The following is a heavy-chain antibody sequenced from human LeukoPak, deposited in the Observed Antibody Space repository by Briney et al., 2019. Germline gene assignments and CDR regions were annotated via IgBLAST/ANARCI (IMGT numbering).Heavy chain of an antibody. D-gene: IGHD2-15*01. Sequence: GESLKISCKGSGYGFTSYWIGWVRQMPGKGLEYMGIIYPGESDTRYSPSFQGLVTISVDKSISTAYLQWSSLRASDTAMYYCARLPLKCSGGTCFLLDYWGQGTLVTVSS. J-gene: IGHJ4*02. CDR2: IYPGESDT. CDR1: GYGFTSYW. CDR3: ARLPLKCSGGTCFLLDY. V-gene: IGHV5-51*01.